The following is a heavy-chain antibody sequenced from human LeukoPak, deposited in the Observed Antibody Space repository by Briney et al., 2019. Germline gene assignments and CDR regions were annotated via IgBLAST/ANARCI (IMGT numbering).Heavy chain of an antibody. D-gene: IGHD2-21*02. CDR2: ISSSSRTI. Sequence: GGSLRLSCAASGFIFSSYSMNWVRQTPGQGLEWVSYISSSSRTIYYADSVKGRFTISRDNGQNSLYLQMNSLRAEDTAVYYCARDGEGCGGDCSDYYYYGMDVWGQGTTVTVSS. J-gene: IGHJ6*02. CDR1: GFIFSSYS. V-gene: IGHV3-48*01. CDR3: ARDGEGCGGDCSDYYYYGMDV.